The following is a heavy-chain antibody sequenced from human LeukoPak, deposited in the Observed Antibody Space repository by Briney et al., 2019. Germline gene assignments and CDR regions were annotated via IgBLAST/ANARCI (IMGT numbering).Heavy chain of an antibody. CDR2: ISGSGGST. V-gene: IGHV3-23*01. CDR3: AKAVLEWLFASYYFDY. Sequence: GGSLRLSCAASGFTFSSYAMSWVRQAPGKGLEWVSAISGSGGSTYYADSVKGRFTISRDNSKNTLYLQMNSLRAEDTAVYYCAKAVLEWLFASYYFDYWGQGTLVTVSS. D-gene: IGHD3-3*01. CDR1: GFTFSSYA. J-gene: IGHJ4*02.